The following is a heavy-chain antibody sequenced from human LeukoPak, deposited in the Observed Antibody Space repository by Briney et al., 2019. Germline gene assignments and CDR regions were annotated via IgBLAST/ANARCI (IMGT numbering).Heavy chain of an antibody. CDR3: ARHNYCSGGSCYSIDY. CDR2: IFYSGST. D-gene: IGHD2-15*01. Sequence: SETLSLTCTVSGGSISSSSDYWGWVRQPPGKGLVCIGSIFYSGSTYYNPSLKSRVTISVDTSNNQFSLKLSSVTAADTAVYYSARHNYCSGGSCYSIDYWGQGTLVTVSS. CDR1: GGSISSSSDY. V-gene: IGHV4-39*01. J-gene: IGHJ4*02.